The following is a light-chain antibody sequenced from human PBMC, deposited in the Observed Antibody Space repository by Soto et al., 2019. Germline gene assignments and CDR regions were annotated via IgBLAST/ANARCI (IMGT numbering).Light chain of an antibody. CDR2: AAS. J-gene: IGKJ1*01. V-gene: IGKV1-39*01. CDR1: QSISSN. Sequence: DIQMTQSPSSLSASGGNRVTITFRASQSISSNLNWYQQKPGKAPKLLIYAASNLQSGVPSTFSGSGSGTDFTLTISSLQPEDFATYYCQQSHSIPWTFGQGTRWIS. CDR3: QQSHSIPWT.